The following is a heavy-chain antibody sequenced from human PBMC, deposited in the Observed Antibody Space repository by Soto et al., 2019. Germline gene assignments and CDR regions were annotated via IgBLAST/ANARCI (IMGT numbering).Heavy chain of an antibody. CDR2: IYYSGST. V-gene: IGHV4-30-4*01. CDR1: GGSISSGDYY. J-gene: IGHJ4*02. CDR3: AARSGSYYSPFDY. Sequence: PSETLSLTCTVSGGSISSGDYYWSWIRQPPGKGLEWIGYIYYSGSTYYNPSLKSRVTISVDTSKNQFTLKLSSVTAADTAVYYCAARSGSYYSPFDYCGQRTLVTVSS. D-gene: IGHD3-10*01.